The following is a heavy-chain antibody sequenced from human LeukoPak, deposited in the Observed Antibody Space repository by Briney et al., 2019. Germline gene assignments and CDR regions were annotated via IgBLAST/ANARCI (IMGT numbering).Heavy chain of an antibody. Sequence: PSETLSLTCAVYGGSFSGYYWSWIRQTPGKGLEWIGEINHSGSTNYNPSLKSRVTISVDTSKNQFSLKLSSVTAADTAVYYCARGKEDIVVVPAVNGFDYWGQGTLVTVSS. J-gene: IGHJ4*02. D-gene: IGHD2-2*01. CDR1: GGSFSGYY. CDR2: INHSGST. CDR3: ARGKEDIVVVPAVNGFDY. V-gene: IGHV4-34*01.